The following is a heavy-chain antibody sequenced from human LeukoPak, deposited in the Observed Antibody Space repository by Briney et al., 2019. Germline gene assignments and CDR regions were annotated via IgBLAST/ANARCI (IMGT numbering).Heavy chain of an antibody. Sequence: GGSLRLSCAASGFTFSSYAMSWVRQAPGKGLEWVSAIRDSGSSTHYADSVKGRFTTSRDNSKNTLFLQMNSLRAEDTAIYYCTKYGPQDSGSSHFDYWGQGALVTVSS. CDR1: GFTFSSYA. J-gene: IGHJ4*02. CDR3: TKYGPQDSGSSHFDY. V-gene: IGHV3-23*01. CDR2: IRDSGSST. D-gene: IGHD1-26*01.